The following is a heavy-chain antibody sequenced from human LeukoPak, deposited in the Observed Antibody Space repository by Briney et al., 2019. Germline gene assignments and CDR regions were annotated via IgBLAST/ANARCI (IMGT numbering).Heavy chain of an antibody. CDR1: GFTFSSYA. CDR2: ISGSGGST. V-gene: IGHV3-23*01. CDR3: AKCLGVSPRDTFDI. D-gene: IGHD2-8*01. Sequence: PGGSLRLSCAASGFTFSSYAMSWVRQAPGKGVEWVSGISGSGGSTYYADSVKGRFTISRDNSKNTLYLQMNSLRAEDTALYYCAKCLGVSPRDTFDIWGQGTMVTVSS. J-gene: IGHJ3*02.